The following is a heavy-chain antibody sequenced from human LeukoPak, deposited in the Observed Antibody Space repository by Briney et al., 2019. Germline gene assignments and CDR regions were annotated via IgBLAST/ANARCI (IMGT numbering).Heavy chain of an antibody. Sequence: SETLPLTCSVSGGSISSRNYYWGWIRQPPGKGLEWIGSIYYSGSTYYNPSLKSRVTISVDTSKNQFSLKLSSVTAADMAVYYWAERRCCGGDCYDEGFDYWGQGTLVTVS. V-gene: IGHV4-39*01. J-gene: IGHJ4*02. CDR3: AERRCCGGDCYDEGFDY. D-gene: IGHD2-21*02. CDR2: IYYSGST. CDR1: GGSISSRNYY.